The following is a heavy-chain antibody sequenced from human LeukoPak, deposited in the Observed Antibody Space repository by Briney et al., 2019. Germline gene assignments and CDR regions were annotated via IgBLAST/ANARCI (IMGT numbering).Heavy chain of an antibody. CDR1: GFPFSSYS. D-gene: IGHD1-1*01. CDR2: ISASGSNI. J-gene: IGHJ4*02. V-gene: IGHV3-48*01. Sequence: GGSLRLSCAASGFPFSSYSMNWVRQAPGKGLEWVSYISASGSNIYYLDSVKGRFTVSRDNAMNSLFLQMDRPRAEDTAVYYCVRVKGTYFDFWGRGSLLTVSS. CDR3: VRVKGTYFDF.